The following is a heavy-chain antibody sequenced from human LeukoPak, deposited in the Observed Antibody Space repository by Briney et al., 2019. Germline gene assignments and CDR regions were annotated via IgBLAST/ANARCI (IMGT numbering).Heavy chain of an antibody. CDR1: GFTFSSYS. J-gene: IGHJ4*02. Sequence: GGSLRLSCAASGFTFSSYSMNWVRQAPGKGLEWVSSISSSSSYIYYADSVKGRFTISRDNAKNSLYLQMNSLRAEDTAVYYCARSWDDCGGDCYSRFDYWGQGTLVTVSS. V-gene: IGHV3-21*01. D-gene: IGHD2-21*02. CDR2: ISSSSSYI. CDR3: ARSWDDCGGDCYSRFDY.